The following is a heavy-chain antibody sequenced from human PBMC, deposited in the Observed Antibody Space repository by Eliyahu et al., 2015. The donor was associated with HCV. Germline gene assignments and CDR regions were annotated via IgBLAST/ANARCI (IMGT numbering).Heavy chain of an antibody. V-gene: IGHV1-46*03. D-gene: IGHD3-10*01. Sequence: QVQLVQSGAEVKKPGASVXVSCKASGXXFPXYYXHWVRQAPGQGLXWXGIINPSGGSTSYAQKFQGRVTMTRDTSTSTVYMELSSLRSEDTAVYYCARDSITMVRGVPHGMDVWGQGTTVTVSS. CDR1: GXXFPXYY. J-gene: IGHJ6*02. CDR3: ARDSITMVRGVPHGMDV. CDR2: INPSGGST.